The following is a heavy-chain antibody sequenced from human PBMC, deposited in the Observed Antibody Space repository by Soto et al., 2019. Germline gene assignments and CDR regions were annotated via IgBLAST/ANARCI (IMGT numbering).Heavy chain of an antibody. Sequence: TLSLTCAVSGGSISSSNWWSWVRQPPGKGLEWIGEIYHSGSTNYNPSLKSRVTISVDKSKNQFSLKLSSVTAADTAVYYCAREPYDKYPRYYGMDVWGQGTTVTVSS. D-gene: IGHD3-22*01. CDR3: AREPYDKYPRYYGMDV. CDR1: GGSISSSNW. J-gene: IGHJ6*02. CDR2: IYHSGST. V-gene: IGHV4-4*02.